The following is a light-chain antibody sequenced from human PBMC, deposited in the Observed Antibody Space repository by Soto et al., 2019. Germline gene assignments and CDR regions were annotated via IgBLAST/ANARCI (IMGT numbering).Light chain of an antibody. CDR1: EKMTRY. V-gene: IGKV1-39*01. J-gene: IGKJ1*01. CDR2: AAS. Sequence: DIQLIQSPSSLSASVGDRVTITCRANEKMTRYLTWYQQKPGKAPKLLIYAASNLQSGVPSRFSGSGSGADFILTISSLQPEDSATYYCQQSYSTPRTFGQGTKVEVK. CDR3: QQSYSTPRT.